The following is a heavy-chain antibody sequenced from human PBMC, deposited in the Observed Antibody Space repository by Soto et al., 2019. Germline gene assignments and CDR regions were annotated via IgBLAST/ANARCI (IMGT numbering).Heavy chain of an antibody. CDR2: ISYDGSNK. Sequence: QVQLVESGGGVVQPGRSLRLSCAASGFTFSSYAMHWVRQAPGKGLEWVAVISYDGSNKYYADSVKGRFTISRDNSKNTLYLQMNSLRAEDTAVYYCARGGEAGIAAAGHLGQGTLVTVSS. J-gene: IGHJ4*02. CDR1: GFTFSSYA. CDR3: ARGGEAGIAAAGH. V-gene: IGHV3-30-3*01. D-gene: IGHD6-13*01.